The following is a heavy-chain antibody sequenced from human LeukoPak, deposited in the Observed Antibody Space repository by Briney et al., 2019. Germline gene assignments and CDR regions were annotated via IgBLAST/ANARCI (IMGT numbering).Heavy chain of an antibody. CDR2: IEQDGSEK. CDR3: AREWQGGIAAAGTRIEGDY. V-gene: IGHV3-7*01. CDR1: GLSVSGYW. J-gene: IGHJ4*02. D-gene: IGHD6-13*01. Sequence: GGSLRLSCAVSGLSVSGYWMTWVRQAPGKGLEWVANIEQDGSEKNYVDSVKGRFTISRDNAENSLFLQMNSLRVEDTAVYYCAREWQGGIAAAGTRIEGDYWGQGTLVAVSS.